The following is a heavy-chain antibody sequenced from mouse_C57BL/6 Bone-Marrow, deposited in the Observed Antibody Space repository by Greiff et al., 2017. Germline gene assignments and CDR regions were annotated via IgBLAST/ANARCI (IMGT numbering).Heavy chain of an antibody. CDR3: ASGDYGRLYAMDY. CDR1: YFAFMASA. Sequence: LQESGAELVRPGSSVKLSCKDSYFAFMASAMHWVKQRPGHGLEWIGSFTMYSDATEYSENFKGKATLTANTSSSTAYMELSSLTSEDSAVDYCASGDYGRLYAMDYWGQGTSLTVSS. V-gene: IGHV1-49*01. D-gene: IGHD1-1*02. CDR2: FTMYSDAT. J-gene: IGHJ4*01.